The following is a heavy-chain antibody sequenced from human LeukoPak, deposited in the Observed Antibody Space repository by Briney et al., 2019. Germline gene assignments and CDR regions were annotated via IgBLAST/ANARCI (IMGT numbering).Heavy chain of an antibody. CDR1: GYTFTSYG. V-gene: IGHV1-18*01. CDR2: ISAYNGNT. J-gene: IGHJ3*02. D-gene: IGHD1-14*01. CDR3: ARVWGHGTLDAFDI. Sequence: ASVKVSCKASGYTFTSYGISWVRQAPGQGLEWMGWISAYNGNTNYAQKLQGRVTMTTDTSTSTAYMELSRLRSDDTAVYYCARVWGHGTLDAFDIWGQGTMVTVSS.